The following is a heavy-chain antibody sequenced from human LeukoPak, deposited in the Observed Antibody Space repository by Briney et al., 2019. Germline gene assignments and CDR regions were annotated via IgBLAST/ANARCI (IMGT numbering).Heavy chain of an antibody. V-gene: IGHV3-23*01. D-gene: IGHD5-12*01. Sequence: GGSLRLSCAASGFTFSSYAMSWVRQAPGKGLEWVSAISGSGGSTYYADSVKGRFTISRDNSKNTLYLQMNSLRAEDAAVYYCAKDHLVAHVFDYWGEGTLVTVSS. CDR2: ISGSGGST. CDR1: GFTFSSYA. J-gene: IGHJ4*02. CDR3: AKDHLVAHVFDY.